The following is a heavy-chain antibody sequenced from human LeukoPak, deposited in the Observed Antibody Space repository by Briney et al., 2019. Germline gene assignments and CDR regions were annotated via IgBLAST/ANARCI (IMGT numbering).Heavy chain of an antibody. D-gene: IGHD3-10*01. V-gene: IGHV3-21*01. CDR2: ISSSSSYI. CDR1: GFTFSSYS. J-gene: IGHJ6*04. Sequence: GGSLRLSCAASGFTFSSYSMNWVRQAPGKGLEWVSSISSSSSYIHYADSVKGRFTISRDNAKNSLYLQMNSLRAEDTAVYYCARDATHGSGYYYGMDVWGKGTTVTVSS. CDR3: ARDATHGSGYYYGMDV.